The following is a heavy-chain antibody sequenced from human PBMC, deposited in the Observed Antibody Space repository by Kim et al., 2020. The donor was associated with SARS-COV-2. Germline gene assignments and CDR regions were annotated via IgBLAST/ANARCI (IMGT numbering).Heavy chain of an antibody. Sequence: GGSLRLSCAASGFTFSSYWFFWVRQAPGKGLMWVSESQSNGHGTAYADSVKGRLTISRDDTKNIVYLQMNSLRVDDTAVYYCARGSFGFDPWGQGTLVTVSS. CDR1: GFTFSSYW. V-gene: IGHV3-74*01. D-gene: IGHD3-3*01. CDR2: SQSNGHGT. CDR3: ARGSFGFDP. J-gene: IGHJ5*02.